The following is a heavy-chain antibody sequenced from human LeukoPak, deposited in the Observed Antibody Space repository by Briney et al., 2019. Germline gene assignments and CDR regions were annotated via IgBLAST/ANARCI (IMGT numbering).Heavy chain of an antibody. J-gene: IGHJ4*02. V-gene: IGHV3-49*01. CDR2: IRSKGYGGTT. CDR3: TRRKTFDY. CDR1: GFTFGDYA. Sequence: PGGSLRLSCTGSGFTFGDYAMSWFRQAPGKGLEWVGFIRSKGYGGTTDYAASVKGRFTISRDGSKSIAYLQMSSLKTEDTAVYYCTRRKTFDYWGQGNPVTVSS.